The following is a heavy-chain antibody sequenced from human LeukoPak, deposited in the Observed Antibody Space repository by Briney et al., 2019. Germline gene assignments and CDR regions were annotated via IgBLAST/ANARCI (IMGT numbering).Heavy chain of an antibody. Sequence: GGSLRLSCAASGFTFSSYSMNWVRQAPGRGLEWVSAISGSGGSTYYADSVKGRFTISRDNSKNTLYLQMNSLRAEDTAVYYRAKVASYGDYVDDYYYMDVWGKGTTVTVSS. D-gene: IGHD4-17*01. CDR1: GFTFSSYS. CDR3: AKVASYGDYVDDYYYMDV. J-gene: IGHJ6*03. CDR2: ISGSGGST. V-gene: IGHV3-23*01.